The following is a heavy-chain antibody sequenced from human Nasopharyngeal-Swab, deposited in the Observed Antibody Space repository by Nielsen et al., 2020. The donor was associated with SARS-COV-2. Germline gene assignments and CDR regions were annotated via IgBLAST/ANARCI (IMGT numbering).Heavy chain of an antibody. Sequence: SQTRSLTCAISGDSVSSNSAAWTRIRQSPSRGLEWLGRTYFRSKWLNDYAVSVKSRITINQDTSRNQFSLQLNSVTPEDTAIYYCARGSGTYSDYFDYWGQGTLVSVSS. V-gene: IGHV6-1*01. J-gene: IGHJ4*02. CDR1: GDSVSSNSAA. CDR3: ARGSGTYSDYFDY. D-gene: IGHD1-26*01. CDR2: TYFRSKWLN.